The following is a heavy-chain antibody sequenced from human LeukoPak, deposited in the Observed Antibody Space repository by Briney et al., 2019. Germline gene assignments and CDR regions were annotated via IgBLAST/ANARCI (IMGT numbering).Heavy chain of an antibody. Sequence: PGGSLRLSCAASGFTVSSNYMSWVRQAPGKGLEWVSLISGDGGSTYYADSVKGRFTISRDNSKNSLYLQMNSLRTEDTALYYCAKSSGTAMVRGYFDYWGQGTLVTVSS. CDR3: AKSSGTAMVRGYFDY. V-gene: IGHV3-43*02. CDR1: GFTVSSNY. J-gene: IGHJ4*02. D-gene: IGHD5-18*01. CDR2: ISGDGGST.